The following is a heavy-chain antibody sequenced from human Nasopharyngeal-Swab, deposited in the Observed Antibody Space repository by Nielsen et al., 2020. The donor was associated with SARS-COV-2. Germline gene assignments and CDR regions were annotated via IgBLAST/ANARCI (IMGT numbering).Heavy chain of an antibody. J-gene: IGHJ4*02. Sequence: SVKVSCKASGYTFTSYDISWVRQAPGQGLEWMGGIIPIFGTANYAQKFQGRVTITADESTSTAYMELSSLRSEDTAVYYCARSSGWYVTLDYWGQGTLVTVSS. D-gene: IGHD6-19*01. CDR1: GYTFTSYD. CDR2: IIPIFGTA. CDR3: ARSSGWYVTLDY. V-gene: IGHV1-69*13.